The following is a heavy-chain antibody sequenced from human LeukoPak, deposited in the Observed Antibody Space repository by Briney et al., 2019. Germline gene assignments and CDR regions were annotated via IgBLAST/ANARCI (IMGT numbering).Heavy chain of an antibody. V-gene: IGHV1-24*01. CDR1: GYTLTELC. Sequence: GASVKVSCKVSGYTLTELCMHWVRQAPGKGLEWMGSFDPEDGERIYAQKFQGRVTMTRDMSTSTVYMELSSLRSEDTAVYYCARAGPLYSGGFLGLWGQGTLVTVSS. CDR2: FDPEDGER. J-gene: IGHJ4*02. D-gene: IGHD1-26*01. CDR3: ARAGPLYSGGFLGL.